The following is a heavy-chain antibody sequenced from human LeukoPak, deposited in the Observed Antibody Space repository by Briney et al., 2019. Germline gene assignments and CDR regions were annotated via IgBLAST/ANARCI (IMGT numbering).Heavy chain of an antibody. CDR3: ARDQHAIGQQEDY. CDR2: ISSRSSYI. V-gene: IGHV3-21*01. D-gene: IGHD1/OR15-1a*01. Sequence: GGSLRLSCAASGFTFSSYNMNWVRQAPGKGLEWVSSISSRSSYIYYADSVEGRFTISRDNAKNSLYLQMNSLRAGDTAVYYCARDQHAIGQQEDYWGQGTLVTVSS. J-gene: IGHJ4*02. CDR1: GFTFSSYN.